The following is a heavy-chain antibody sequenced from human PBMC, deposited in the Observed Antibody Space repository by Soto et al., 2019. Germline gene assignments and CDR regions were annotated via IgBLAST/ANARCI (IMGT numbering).Heavy chain of an antibody. Sequence: EVQLVESAGGLVKPGGSLRLSCVASGFSFNEAWMNWVRQAPGEGLEWVGRIKTSAGGGATDYAAPVQGRFTISRDDSKNALYLHMNILRTEDTAIYYCTTGSVEGIWGQGTTVTVSS. J-gene: IGHJ6*02. CDR2: IKTSAGGGAT. D-gene: IGHD2-15*01. V-gene: IGHV3-15*07. CDR1: GFSFNEAW. CDR3: TTGSVEGI.